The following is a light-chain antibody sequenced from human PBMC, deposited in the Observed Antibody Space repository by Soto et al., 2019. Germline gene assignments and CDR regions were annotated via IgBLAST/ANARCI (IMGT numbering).Light chain of an antibody. CDR1: QSVSSSD. J-gene: IGKJ2*01. Sequence: EIVLTQSPGTLSLSPGERATLSCRASQSVSSSDLAWYQQKPGQGPRLLIYGSSRRATGIPDRFNGSGSGTDFTLTISRLEPEDFAVYYCQQYGTSPPYTFGQGTKLEIK. V-gene: IGKV3-20*01. CDR2: GSS. CDR3: QQYGTSPPYT.